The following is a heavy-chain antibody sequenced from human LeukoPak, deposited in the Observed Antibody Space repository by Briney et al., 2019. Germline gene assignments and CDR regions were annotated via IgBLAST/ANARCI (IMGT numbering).Heavy chain of an antibody. V-gene: IGHV1-69*13. CDR3: ARVQAVAGVYYFDY. CDR2: IIPIFGTA. D-gene: IGHD6-19*01. J-gene: IGHJ4*02. CDR1: GGTFSSYA. Sequence: GASVKVSCKASGGTFSSYANSWVRQASGQGLEWMGGIIPIFGTANYAQKFQGRVTITADESTSTAYMELSSLRSEDTAVYYCARVQAVAGVYYFDYWGQGTLVTVSS.